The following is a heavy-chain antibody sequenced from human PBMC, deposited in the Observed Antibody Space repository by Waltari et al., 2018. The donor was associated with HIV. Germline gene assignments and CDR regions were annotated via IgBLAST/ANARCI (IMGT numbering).Heavy chain of an antibody. CDR1: GSPISRGSY. J-gene: IGHJ4*02. CDR3: ARDLWSGYYVDY. V-gene: IGHV4-38-2*02. CDR2: MYHSGST. D-gene: IGHD3-3*01. Sequence: VQLQESGPGLAKPSETLAPTCAVSGSPISRGSYWVSIRQPPGKGLEWIGSMYHSGSTYYNPSLRSRVTISVDTSKNQFSLKLSSVTAADTAVYYCARDLWSGYYVDYWGQGTLVTVSS.